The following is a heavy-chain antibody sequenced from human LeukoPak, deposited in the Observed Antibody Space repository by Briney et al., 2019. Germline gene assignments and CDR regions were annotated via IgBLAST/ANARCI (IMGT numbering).Heavy chain of an antibody. J-gene: IGHJ4*02. CDR1: GFTFSTYW. CDR2: IKQDGSEK. CDR3: TREAAAGIDY. V-gene: IGHV3-7*01. Sequence: GGSLRLSCAASGFTFSTYWMSWVRQAPGKGLEWVANIKQDGSEKYYLDSVKGRFTISTDNAKNSLYLQMNSLRAEDTAVYFCTREAAAGIDYWGQGTLVTVSS. D-gene: IGHD6-13*01.